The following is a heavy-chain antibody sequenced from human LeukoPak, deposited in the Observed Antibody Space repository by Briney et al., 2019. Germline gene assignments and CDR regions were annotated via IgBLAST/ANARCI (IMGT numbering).Heavy chain of an antibody. Sequence: GGSLRLSCAASGFTFSSYWMHWVRQTPGKGLVWVSRINGAGSSISYADSVKGRVTISRDNAKNTLYLQMNNLRAEDMAVYYCARGGDYKNDYWGQGTLVIVSS. CDR1: GFTFSSYW. CDR3: ARGGDYKNDY. D-gene: IGHD4-17*01. CDR2: INGAGSSI. V-gene: IGHV3-74*01. J-gene: IGHJ4*02.